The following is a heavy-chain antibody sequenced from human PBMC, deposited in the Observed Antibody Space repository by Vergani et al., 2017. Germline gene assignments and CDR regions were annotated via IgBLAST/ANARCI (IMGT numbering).Heavy chain of an antibody. CDR2: IIPIFGTA. V-gene: IGHV1-69*01. D-gene: IGHD2-2*01. J-gene: IGHJ6*03. Sequence: QVQLVQSGAEVKKPGASVKVSCKASGGTFSSYAISWVRQAPGQGLEWMGGIIPIFGTANYAQKFQGRVTITADESTSTAYMELSSLRSEDTAVYYCARGRPVVPAAMSYYYMDVWGKGTTVTVSS. CDR3: ARGRPVVPAAMSYYYMDV. CDR1: GGTFSSYA.